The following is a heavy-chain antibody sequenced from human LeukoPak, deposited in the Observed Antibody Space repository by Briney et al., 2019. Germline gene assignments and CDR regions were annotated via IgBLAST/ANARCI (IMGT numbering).Heavy chain of an antibody. CDR2: ISWNSGSI. D-gene: IGHD6-19*01. Sequence: GRSLRLSCAASGFTFDDYAMHLVRQAPGKGLEWVSGISWNSGSIGYADSVKGRFTISRDNAKNSLYLQMNSLRAEDTALYYCAKARQKWLAPLDYWGQGTLVTVSS. CDR3: AKARQKWLAPLDY. J-gene: IGHJ4*02. V-gene: IGHV3-9*01. CDR1: GFTFDDYA.